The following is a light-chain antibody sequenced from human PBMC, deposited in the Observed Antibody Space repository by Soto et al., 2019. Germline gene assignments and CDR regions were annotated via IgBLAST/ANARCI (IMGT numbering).Light chain of an antibody. CDR2: GSS. Sequence: EIVLTQSPGTLSLSPGERATLSCRASQSIKSRYLAWYQQTPGQAPRLLVYGSSNLATGIPDRFTGSGSGTDFPLTISGLEPEAFSVYYCQQYGGALPYTFGQGTNLEIK. CDR1: QSIKSRY. CDR3: QQYGGALPYT. J-gene: IGKJ2*01. V-gene: IGKV3-20*01.